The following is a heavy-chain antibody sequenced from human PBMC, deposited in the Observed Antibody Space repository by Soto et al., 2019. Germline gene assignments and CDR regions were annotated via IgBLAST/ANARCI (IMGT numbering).Heavy chain of an antibody. CDR1: GFNFGIYW. CDR2: IKGVAREK. V-gene: IGHV3-7*01. Sequence: PGGSLRLSCATSGFNFGIYWMSWVRQAPRKGLEWVATIKGVAREKKYVDSVKGRFTTSRDNAKESLYLQMASLRAEDTVVYYCARDSGYSSGNSVNHYLDYWGHGTLVTVSS. CDR3: ARDSGYSSGNSVNHYLDY. J-gene: IGHJ4*01. D-gene: IGHD3-10*01.